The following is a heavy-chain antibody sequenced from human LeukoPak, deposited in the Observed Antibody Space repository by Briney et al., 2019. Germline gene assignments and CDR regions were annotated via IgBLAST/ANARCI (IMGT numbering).Heavy chain of an antibody. CDR3: ARGGRPADY. J-gene: IGHJ4*02. V-gene: IGHV1-8*01. Sequence: ASVKVSCKAPGYTFTSYDFYWVRQATGQELEWMGWITPANAKTGYAQKFQGRLTITRNTSISTVYMELSTLRSEDTAVYYCARGGRPADYWGQGTLVTVSS. CDR1: GYTFTSYD. CDR2: ITPANAKT.